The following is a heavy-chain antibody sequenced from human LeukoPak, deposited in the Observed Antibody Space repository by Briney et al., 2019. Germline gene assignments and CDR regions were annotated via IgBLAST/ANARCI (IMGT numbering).Heavy chain of an antibody. CDR3: ARGGRYCSSTSCYGYGMDV. CDR2: IIPIFGTA. J-gene: IGHJ6*04. V-gene: IGHV1-69*01. D-gene: IGHD2-2*01. Sequence: GSSVKVSCKASGGTFSSYAISWVRQAPGQGLEWMGGIIPIFGTANYAQKFQGRVTITADESTSTAYMELSSLRSEDTAVYYCARGGRYCSSTSCYGYGMDVWGKGTTVTVSP. CDR1: GGTFSSYA.